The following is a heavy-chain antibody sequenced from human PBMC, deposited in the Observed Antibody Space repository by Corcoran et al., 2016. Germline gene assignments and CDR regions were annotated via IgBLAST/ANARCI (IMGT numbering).Heavy chain of an antibody. CDR3: ARRTVVSGDPYYVDY. CDR1: GYSFTSYW. J-gene: IGHJ4*02. D-gene: IGHD3-10*01. Sequence: EVQLVQSGAEVKKPGESLKISCKGSGYSFTSYWIGWVRQMPGKGLEWMGIIYPGDSDTRYSPSFQGQVTISAHKPISTAYLQWSSLKASDTAMYYCARRTVVSGDPYYVDYWGQGTLVTVSS. V-gene: IGHV5-51*01. CDR2: IYPGDSDT.